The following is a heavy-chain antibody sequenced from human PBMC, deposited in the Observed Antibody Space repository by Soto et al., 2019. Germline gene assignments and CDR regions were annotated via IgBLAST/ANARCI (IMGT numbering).Heavy chain of an antibody. CDR3: ARGRPAVVAAGTASAAFDI. CDR1: GGSFSGYY. D-gene: IGHD2-15*01. Sequence: SETLSLTCAVYGGSFSGYYWSWIRQPPGKGLEWIGEINHSGSTNYNPSLKSRVTISVDTSKNQFSLKLSSVTAADTAVYYCARGRPAVVAAGTASAAFDIXGQGTMVTVSS. CDR2: INHSGST. J-gene: IGHJ3*02. V-gene: IGHV4-34*01.